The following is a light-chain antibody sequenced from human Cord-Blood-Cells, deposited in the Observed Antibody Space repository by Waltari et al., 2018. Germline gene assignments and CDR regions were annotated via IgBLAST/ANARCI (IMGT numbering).Light chain of an antibody. V-gene: IGLV2-14*03. Sequence: QSALTQPASVSGSPGQSITISCTGTSRDVGGYNYVSRYQQHPGKAPKLIIYDVSNRPSGVSNRFSGSKSGNTASLTISGLQAEDEADYYCSSYTSSSTPFVFGTGTKVTVL. CDR1: SRDVGGYNY. CDR2: DVS. J-gene: IGLJ1*01. CDR3: SSYTSSSTPFV.